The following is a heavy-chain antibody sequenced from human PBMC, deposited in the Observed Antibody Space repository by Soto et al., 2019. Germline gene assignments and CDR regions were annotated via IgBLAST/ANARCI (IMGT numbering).Heavy chain of an antibody. V-gene: IGHV1-18*01. Sequence: QVHLVQSGAEVKKPGASVKVSCKGSGYAFTTYGITWVRQAPGQGLEWMGWISAHNGNTNYAQKLQGRVTVTRDTSTSTAYMELRSLRSDDTAVYYCARGRDGDYWGQGALVTVSS. D-gene: IGHD6-6*01. CDR3: ARGRDGDY. CDR1: GYAFTTYG. J-gene: IGHJ4*02. CDR2: ISAHNGNT.